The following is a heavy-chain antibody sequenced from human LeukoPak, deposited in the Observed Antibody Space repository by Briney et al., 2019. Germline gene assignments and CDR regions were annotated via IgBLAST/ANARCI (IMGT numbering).Heavy chain of an antibody. V-gene: IGHV1-18*01. CDR3: ARGLGYCSGGSCYEYLHH. D-gene: IGHD2-15*01. CDR1: GYTFTSYG. J-gene: IGHJ1*01. CDR2: ISAYNGNT. Sequence: ASVKVSCKASGYTFTSYGISWVRQAPGQGLEWMGWISAYNGNTNYAQKLQGRVTMTTDTSTSTAYMELRSLRSDDTAVYYCARGLGYCSGGSCYEYLHHWGQGTLVTVSS.